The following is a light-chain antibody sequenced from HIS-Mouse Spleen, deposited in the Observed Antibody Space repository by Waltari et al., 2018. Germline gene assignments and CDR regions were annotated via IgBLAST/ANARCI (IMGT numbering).Light chain of an antibody. J-gene: IGLJ1*01. CDR1: SSDVGGYNY. Sequence: QSALTQPASVSGSPGQSITISCTGTSSDVGGYNYVSWYQQHPGKAPKLMIHEVCNRPSGVSNRFSGSKSGNTASLTISGLQAEDEADYYCSSYTSSSTFFGTGTKVTVL. CDR3: SSYTSSSTF. V-gene: IGLV2-14*01. CDR2: EVC.